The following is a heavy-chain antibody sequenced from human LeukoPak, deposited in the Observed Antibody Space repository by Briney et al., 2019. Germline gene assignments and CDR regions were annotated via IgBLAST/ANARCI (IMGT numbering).Heavy chain of an antibody. CDR2: IRSKAYGGTT. CDR3: TRDLGYRSSSFGMDV. D-gene: IGHD6-6*01. CDR1: GFTFGGYA. V-gene: IGHV3-49*04. J-gene: IGHJ6*02. Sequence: GRSLRLSCTASGFTFGGYAMSWVRQAPGKGLEWVGFIRSKAYGGTTEYAASVKGRFTISRDDSKSIAYLQMKRLKTEDTAVYYCTRDLGYRSSSFGMDVWGQGTTVTVSS.